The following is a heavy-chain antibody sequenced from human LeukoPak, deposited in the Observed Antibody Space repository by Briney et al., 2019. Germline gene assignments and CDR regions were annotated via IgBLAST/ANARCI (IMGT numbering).Heavy chain of an antibody. CDR3: AKDSSSWYYFDY. J-gene: IGHJ4*02. CDR2: ISGSGGST. V-gene: IGHV3-23*01. Sequence: PGGSLRLSCAASGFTFSSYAMSWARQAPGKGLEWVSAISGSGGSTYYADSVKGRFTISRDNSKNTLYLQMNSLRAEDTAVYYCAKDSSSWYYFDYWGQGTLVTVSS. D-gene: IGHD6-13*01. CDR1: GFTFSSYA.